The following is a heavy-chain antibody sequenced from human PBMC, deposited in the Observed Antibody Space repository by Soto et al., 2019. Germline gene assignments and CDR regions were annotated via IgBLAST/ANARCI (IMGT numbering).Heavy chain of an antibody. CDR3: SRDNRQCSTCHCSHEY. CDR1: GFTFGNYW. J-gene: IGHJ4*02. Sequence: PGGSLRLSCGASGFTFGNYWMHWVRQVQGKGLVWVSRINDDGRRIDYADSVKGRFTISRDNARNTVYLQLNSLRAEDTAVYYCSRDNRQCSTCHCSHEYWGQGTLVTVSS. CDR2: INDDGRRI. V-gene: IGHV3-74*01. D-gene: IGHD2-2*01.